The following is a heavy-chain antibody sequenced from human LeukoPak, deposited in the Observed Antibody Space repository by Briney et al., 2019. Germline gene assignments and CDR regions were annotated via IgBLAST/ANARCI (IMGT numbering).Heavy chain of an antibody. J-gene: IGHJ5*02. V-gene: IGHV4-4*02. CDR1: GGSISSSNW. CDR3: ARRGYDFWSGYQRPNWFDP. Sequence: PSETLSLTCAVSGGSISSSNWWSWVRPPPGKGLEWIGEIYHSGSTNYNPSLKSRVTISVDKSKNQFSLKLSSVTAADTAVYYCARRGYDFWSGYQRPNWFDPWGQGTLVTVSS. D-gene: IGHD3-3*01. CDR2: IYHSGST.